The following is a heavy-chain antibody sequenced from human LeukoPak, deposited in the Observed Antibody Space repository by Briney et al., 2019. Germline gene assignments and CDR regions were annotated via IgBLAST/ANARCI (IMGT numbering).Heavy chain of an antibody. V-gene: IGHV4-61*02. J-gene: IGHJ4*02. CDR2: IYTSGST. Sequence: SQTLSLTCTVSGGSISSGSYYWSWIRQPAGKGLEWIGRIYTSGSTNYNPSLKSRVTISVDTSKNQFSLKLSSVTAADTAVYYCARRGYFGAVAGTHYYYWGQGTLVTVSS. CDR1: GGSISSGSYY. D-gene: IGHD6-19*01. CDR3: ARRGYFGAVAGTHYYY.